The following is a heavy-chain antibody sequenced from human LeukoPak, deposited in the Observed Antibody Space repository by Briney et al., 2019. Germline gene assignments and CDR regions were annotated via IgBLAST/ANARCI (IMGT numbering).Heavy chain of an antibody. CDR3: ATASSKQLAGYMTDGFDI. CDR1: GFTFSSYS. D-gene: IGHD3-9*01. CDR2: ISSSATYF. V-gene: IGHV3-21*01. Sequence: GGSLRLSCAASGFTFSSYSMNWVRQAPGKGLEWVSSISSSATYFYYADSAKGRCTISRANDKNSLSLQMNSLRADDAAVYYCATASSKQLAGYMTDGFDIWGQGTMVTVSS. J-gene: IGHJ3*02.